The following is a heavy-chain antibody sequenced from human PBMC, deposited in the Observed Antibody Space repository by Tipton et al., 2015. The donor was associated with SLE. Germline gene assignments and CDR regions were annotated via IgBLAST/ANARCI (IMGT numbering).Heavy chain of an antibody. CDR3: AKVVLSGSYFDY. J-gene: IGHJ4*02. D-gene: IGHD1-26*01. V-gene: IGHV3-30*02. CDR1: GFTFSSYG. Sequence: SLRLSCAASGFTFSSYGMHWVRQAPGKGLEWVAFIRYDGSNKYYADSVKGRFTISRDNSKNTLYLQMNSLRAEDTAVYYCAKVVLSGSYFDYWGQGTLVTVSS. CDR2: IRYDGSNK.